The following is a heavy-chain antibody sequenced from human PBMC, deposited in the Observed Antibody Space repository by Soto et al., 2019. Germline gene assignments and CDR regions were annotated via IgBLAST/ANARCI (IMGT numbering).Heavy chain of an antibody. CDR2: ISSSGDST. CDR3: ARDPSTGYADY. Sequence: EVQLLESGGDLVQPGGSLRLSCTASGFTFSGYAMNWVRQAPGKGLEWVSTISSSGDSTYYADSVKGRFTISRDNSKNTLSLQMNSLRAEDTAVYYCARDPSTGYADYWGQGTLATVSS. CDR1: GFTFSGYA. V-gene: IGHV3-23*01. D-gene: IGHD3-9*01. J-gene: IGHJ4*02.